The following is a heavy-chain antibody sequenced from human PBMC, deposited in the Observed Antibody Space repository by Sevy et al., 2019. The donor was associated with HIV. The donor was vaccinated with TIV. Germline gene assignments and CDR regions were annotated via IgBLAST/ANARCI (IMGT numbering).Heavy chain of an antibody. D-gene: IGHD1-20*01. J-gene: IGHJ4*02. CDR3: ASLYNGFDY. CDR1: GFTFSSYK. Sequence: GGSLRLSCAASGFTFSSYKIIWVRQAPGKGLEWVSSISSSSTYISYADSVKGRFTISRDNAENSLFLQMNSLRAEDTAVYYCASLYNGFDYWGQGTLVTVSS. V-gene: IGHV3-21*01. CDR2: ISSSSTYI.